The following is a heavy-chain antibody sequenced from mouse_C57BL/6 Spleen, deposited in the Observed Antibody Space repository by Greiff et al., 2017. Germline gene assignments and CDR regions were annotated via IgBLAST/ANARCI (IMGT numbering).Heavy chain of an antibody. CDR3: ARRELITTAYFDY. J-gene: IGHJ2*01. V-gene: IGHV1-69*01. CDR2: IDPSDSYT. CDR1: GYTFTSYW. Sequence: VQLQQPGAELVMPGASVKLSCKASGYTFTSYWMHWVKQRPGQGLEWIGEIDPSDSYTNYNQKFKGKSTLTVDKSSSTAYMQLSSLTSEDSAVYYCARRELITTAYFDYWGQGTTLTVSS. D-gene: IGHD1-1*01.